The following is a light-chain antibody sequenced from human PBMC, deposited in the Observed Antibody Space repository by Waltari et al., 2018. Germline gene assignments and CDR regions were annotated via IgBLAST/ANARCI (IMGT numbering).Light chain of an antibody. CDR1: QSIRSW. V-gene: IGKV1-5*01. CDR3: QQYNSYPRT. Sequence: DIQMTQSPSTLSASVGDRVTIACRASQSIRSWLAWYQQKPGKAPMLLIYDAYSLESGVPSRFSGSGSGTEFTLTISSLQPDDFATYYCQQYNSYPRTFGQGTKVEIK. J-gene: IGKJ1*01. CDR2: DAY.